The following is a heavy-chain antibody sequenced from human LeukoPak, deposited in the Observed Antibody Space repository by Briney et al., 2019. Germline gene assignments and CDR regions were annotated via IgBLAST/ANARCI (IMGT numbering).Heavy chain of an antibody. CDR3: ADPPNAGY. CDR1: GFTFSSYS. V-gene: IGHV3-21*04. D-gene: IGHD4/OR15-4a*01. CDR2: ISSSSSYI. J-gene: IGHJ4*02. Sequence: KPGGSLRLSCAASGFTFSSYSMNWVRQAPGKGLEWVSSISSSSSYIYYADSVKGRFTISRDNAKKTLFLQMNSLRVEDTAIYFWADPPNAGYWGRGTLVTVSS.